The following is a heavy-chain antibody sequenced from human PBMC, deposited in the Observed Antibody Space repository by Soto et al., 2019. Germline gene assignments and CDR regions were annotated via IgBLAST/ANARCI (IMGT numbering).Heavy chain of an antibody. CDR2: ISYDGRNK. CDR3: AREYESSGYGYDAFEI. D-gene: IGHD3-22*01. J-gene: IGHJ3*02. CDR1: GFIFSTYA. V-gene: IGHV3-30*04. Sequence: QVQLVESGGGVVQPGRSLRLSCAASGFIFSTYAMHWVRQAPGKGLEWVTFISYDGRNKYYADSVKDRVTISRDNSKNTLYLLMNSLRTEDTAVYYCAREYESSGYGYDAFEIRGQGTRVTVSS.